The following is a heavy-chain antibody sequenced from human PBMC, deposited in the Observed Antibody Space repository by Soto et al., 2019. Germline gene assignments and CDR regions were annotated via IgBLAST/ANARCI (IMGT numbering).Heavy chain of an antibody. D-gene: IGHD4-17*01. CDR3: AKGGIGYRDYGIDY. CDR2: INAGNGNT. Sequence: ASVKVSCKASGYTFTSYAMHWVRQAPGQRLEWMGWINAGNGNTKYSQKFQGRVTITRDTSASTAYMELNSLRAEDTAMYYCAKGGIGYRDYGIDYWGQGTLVTVSS. J-gene: IGHJ4*02. V-gene: IGHV1-3*01. CDR1: GYTFTSYA.